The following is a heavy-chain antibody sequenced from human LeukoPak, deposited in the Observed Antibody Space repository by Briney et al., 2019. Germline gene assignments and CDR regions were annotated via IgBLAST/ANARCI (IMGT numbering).Heavy chain of an antibody. J-gene: IGHJ4*02. D-gene: IGHD2-2*01. CDR3: ARGRRWNYFCSSTSCYEHDY. CDR2: IYYSGST. CDR1: GGSISSYY. V-gene: IGHV4-59*12. Sequence: SETLSLTCTVSGGSISSYYWSWIRQPPGKGLEWIGYIYYSGSTNYNPSLKSRVTISVDTSKNQFSLNLSSVTAADTAVYYCARGRRWNYFCSSTSCYEHDYWGQGTLVTVSS.